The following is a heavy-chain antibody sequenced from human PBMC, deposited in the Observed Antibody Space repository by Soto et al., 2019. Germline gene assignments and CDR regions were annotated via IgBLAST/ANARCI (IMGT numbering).Heavy chain of an antibody. CDR2: ISYDGSNK. D-gene: IGHD1-26*01. V-gene: IGHV3-30*18. CDR3: ANDSQVGATPNDAFDI. J-gene: IGHJ3*02. Sequence: QVQLVESGGGVVQPGRSLRLSCAASGFTFSSYGMHWVRQAPGKGLEWVAVISYDGSNKYYADSVKGRFTISRDNSKNTLYLQMNSLRAEDTAVYYCANDSQVGATPNDAFDIWGQGKMVTVSS. CDR1: GFTFSSYG.